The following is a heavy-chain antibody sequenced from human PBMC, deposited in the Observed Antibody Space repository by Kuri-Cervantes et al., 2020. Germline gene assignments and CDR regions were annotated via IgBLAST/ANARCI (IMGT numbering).Heavy chain of an antibody. V-gene: IGHV3-48*03. CDR2: ISFSGASI. D-gene: IGHD2-15*01. Sequence: GESLKISCAASGFIFSSSEMNWVRQAPGKGLEWVSSISFSGASIYYADSVKGRFTISRDNAKNSLYLQMNSLRAEDTAVYYCARRYCSGCDCYSASHHYYYMDVWRKGTTVTVSS. CDR3: ARRYCSGCDCYSASHHYYYMDV. J-gene: IGHJ6*03. CDR1: GFIFSSSE.